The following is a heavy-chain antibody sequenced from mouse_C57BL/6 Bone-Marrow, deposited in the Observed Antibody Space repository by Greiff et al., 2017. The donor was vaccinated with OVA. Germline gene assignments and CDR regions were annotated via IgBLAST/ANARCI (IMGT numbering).Heavy chain of an antibody. CDR1: GFTFSSYG. Sequence: EVMLVESGGDLVKPGGSLKLSCAASGFTFSSYGMSWVRQTPDKRLEWVATISSGGSYTYYPDSVKGRFTISRDNAKNTLYLQMISLKSEDTAMYYCARRRDYGYDEFAYWGQGTLVTVSA. J-gene: IGHJ3*01. CDR2: ISSGGSYT. V-gene: IGHV5-6*02. CDR3: ARRRDYGYDEFAY. D-gene: IGHD2-2*01.